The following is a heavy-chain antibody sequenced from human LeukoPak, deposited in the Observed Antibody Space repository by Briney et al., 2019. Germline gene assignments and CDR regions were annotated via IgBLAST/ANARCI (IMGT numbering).Heavy chain of an antibody. Sequence: SETLSLTCTVSGGSISSYYWSWLRQPPGKGLEWIGYIYYSGSTNYNPSLKSRVTISVDTSKNQFSLKLSSVTAADTAVYYCARVEYSSSWHFDYWGQGTLVTVSS. CDR1: GGSISSYY. CDR3: ARVEYSSSWHFDY. D-gene: IGHD6-13*01. V-gene: IGHV4-59*01. CDR2: IYYSGST. J-gene: IGHJ4*02.